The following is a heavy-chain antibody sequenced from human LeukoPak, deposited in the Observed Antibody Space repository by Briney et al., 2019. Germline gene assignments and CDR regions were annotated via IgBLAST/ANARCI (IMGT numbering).Heavy chain of an antibody. V-gene: IGHV4-59*08. CDR1: GGSIRSYY. CDR2: IYYSGST. D-gene: IGHD2-2*01. J-gene: IGHJ5*02. Sequence: KTSETLSLTCTVSGGSIRSYYWTWIRQPPGKGLEWIGYIYYSGSTNYNPSLKSRVTISVDTSKNQFSLKMTSVTAADTAVYYCARQAGVSGWPGALVPDYWFDPWGQGTLVTVSS. CDR3: ARQAGVSGWPGALVPDYWFDP.